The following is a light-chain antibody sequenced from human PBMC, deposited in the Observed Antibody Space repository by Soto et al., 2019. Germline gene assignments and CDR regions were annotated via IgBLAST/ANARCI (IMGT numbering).Light chain of an antibody. J-gene: IGLJ1*01. CDR2: EVS. Sequence: QSALTQPASVSGSPGQSITISCTGTSSDAGGYNYVSWYQQHPGKGPKLMIYEVSNRPSGVSNRFSGSKSGNTATLTISGLQAEEEADYYCSSYTSTTTRVFGTGTKVTVL. V-gene: IGLV2-14*03. CDR3: SSYTSTTTRV. CDR1: SSDAGGYNY.